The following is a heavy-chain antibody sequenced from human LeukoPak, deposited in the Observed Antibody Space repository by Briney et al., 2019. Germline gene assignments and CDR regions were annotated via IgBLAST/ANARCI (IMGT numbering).Heavy chain of an antibody. D-gene: IGHD6-13*01. CDR3: ARDGEEASSSWYRVDY. Sequence: GESLRLSCAASGFTFSSYSMNWVRQAPGKGLEWVSSISSSSSYIYYADSVKGRFTISRDNAKNSLYLQMNSLRAEDTAVYYCARDGEEASSSWYRVDYWGQGTLVTVSS. CDR2: ISSSSSYI. V-gene: IGHV3-21*01. J-gene: IGHJ4*02. CDR1: GFTFSSYS.